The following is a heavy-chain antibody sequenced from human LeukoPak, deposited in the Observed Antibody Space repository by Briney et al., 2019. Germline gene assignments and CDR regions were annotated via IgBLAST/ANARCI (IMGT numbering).Heavy chain of an antibody. CDR2: MNPNSGNT. J-gene: IGHJ6*02. D-gene: IGHD3-10*01. V-gene: IGHV1-8*01. CDR3: ARDLTLWFGEFIYGMDV. CDR1: GYTFTSYD. Sequence: ASVKVSCKASGYTFTSYDINWVRQATGQGLEWMGWMNPNSGNTGYAQKFQGRVTMTRNTSISTAYMELSSLRSEDTAVYYCARDLTLWFGEFIYGMDVWGQGTTVTVSS.